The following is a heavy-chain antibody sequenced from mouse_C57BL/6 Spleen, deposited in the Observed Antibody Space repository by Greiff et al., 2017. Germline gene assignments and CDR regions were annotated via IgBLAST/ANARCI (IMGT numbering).Heavy chain of an antibody. CDR3: ARTVVAPYWYFDV. CDR1: GFTFSSYA. CDR2: ISDGGSYT. Sequence: EVKVVESGGGLVKPGGSLKLSCAASGFTFSSYAMSWVRQTPEKRLEWVATISDGGSYTYYPDNVKGRFTISRDNAKNNLYLQMSHLKSEDTAMYYCARTVVAPYWYFDVWGTGTTVTVSS. D-gene: IGHD1-1*01. V-gene: IGHV5-4*03. J-gene: IGHJ1*03.